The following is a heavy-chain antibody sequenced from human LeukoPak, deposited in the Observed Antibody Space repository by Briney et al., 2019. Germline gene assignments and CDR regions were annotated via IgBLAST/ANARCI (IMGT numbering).Heavy chain of an antibody. V-gene: IGHV1-2*02. Sequence: ASVKVSCKASGYTFTGYYMHWVRHAPGQGLEWMGWSNPNSGGTNYAQKFQGRVTMTRNTSISTAYMELSRLRSDDTAVYYCAREYYYDSSGYHADDAFDIWGQGTMVTVSS. CDR3: AREYYYDSSGYHADDAFDI. D-gene: IGHD3-22*01. CDR1: GYTFTGYY. CDR2: SNPNSGGT. J-gene: IGHJ3*02.